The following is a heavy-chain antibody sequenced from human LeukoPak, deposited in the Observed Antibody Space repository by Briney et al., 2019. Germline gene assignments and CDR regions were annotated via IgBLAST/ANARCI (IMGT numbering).Heavy chain of an antibody. D-gene: IGHD2-15*01. CDR1: GFTFSSYW. Sequence: PGGSLRLSCTASGFTFSSYWMHWVRQTPGQGLVWVSRINTDGSSTNYADSVKGRFTISRDNAKNTLYPQMNSLRAEDTAVYYCARDPKPYCSGGTCYYYWFDPWGQGTLVTVSS. J-gene: IGHJ5*02. CDR3: ARDPKPYCSGGTCYYYWFDP. V-gene: IGHV3-74*01. CDR2: INTDGSST.